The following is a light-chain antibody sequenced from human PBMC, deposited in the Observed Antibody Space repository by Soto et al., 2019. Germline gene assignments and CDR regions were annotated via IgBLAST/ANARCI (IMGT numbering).Light chain of an antibody. J-gene: IGKJ3*01. Sequence: DIQMTQSPSSVSASVGDRVTITCRASQGISSWLAWYQQKPGEAPKLLIYTASSLQRGVPSRFSGSGSGTEFTLTISSLQPEDSAGYYCQQCDSFPFTFGPGTKVDIK. V-gene: IGKV1-12*01. CDR2: TAS. CDR1: QGISSW. CDR3: QQCDSFPFT.